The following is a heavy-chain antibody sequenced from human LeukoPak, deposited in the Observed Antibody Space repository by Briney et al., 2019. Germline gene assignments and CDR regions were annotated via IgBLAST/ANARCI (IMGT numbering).Heavy chain of an antibody. CDR2: IRQDGSVQ. CDR3: LVTTRSRGFDY. J-gene: IGHJ4*02. CDR1: GFTFSSYW. D-gene: IGHD1/OR15-1a*01. Sequence: GGSLRLSCAASGFTFSSYWLSWVRQAPGKGLEWVANIRQDGSVQNYVDSVKGRFTISRDNPKNSVYLQMSSLRAEDTAVYYCLVTTRSRGFDYWGQGTLVTVSS. V-gene: IGHV3-7*01.